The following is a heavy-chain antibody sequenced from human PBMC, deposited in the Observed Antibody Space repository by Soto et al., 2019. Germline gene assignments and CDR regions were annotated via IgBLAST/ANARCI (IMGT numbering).Heavy chain of an antibody. CDR3: ARSNYYGSGSRDMDV. CDR2: IGTAGDT. CDR1: GFTFSSYD. V-gene: IGHV3-13*01. J-gene: IGHJ6*02. D-gene: IGHD3-10*01. Sequence: EVQLVESGGGLVQPGGSLRLSCAASGFTFSSYDMHWVRQATGKGLEWVSAIGTAGDTYYPGSVKGRFTISRENAKNSLYLQMNSLRAGDTAVYYCARSNYYGSGSRDMDVWGQGTTVTVSS.